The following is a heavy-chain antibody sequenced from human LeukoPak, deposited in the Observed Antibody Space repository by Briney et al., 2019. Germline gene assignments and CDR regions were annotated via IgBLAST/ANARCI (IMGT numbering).Heavy chain of an antibody. J-gene: IGHJ4*02. CDR1: GFTFSSYA. D-gene: IGHD3-3*01. Sequence: GGSLRLSCAASGFTFSSYAMSWVRQAPGKGLEWVSAISGSGGSTYYADSVKGRFTISRDNSKNTLYLQMNSLRAEDTAVYYCAKGESPDFWSGYYTGFDYWGQGTLVTVSS. CDR3: AKGESPDFWSGYYTGFDY. CDR2: ISGSGGST. V-gene: IGHV3-23*01.